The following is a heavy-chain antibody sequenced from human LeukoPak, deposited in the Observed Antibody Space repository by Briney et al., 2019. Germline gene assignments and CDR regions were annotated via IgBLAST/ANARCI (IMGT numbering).Heavy chain of an antibody. V-gene: IGHV3-21*01. Sequence: GGSLRLSCAASGFTFSSYSMNWVRQAPGKGLEWVSSISSSSSYIYYADSVKGRFTISRDNAKNSLYLQMNSLRAEDTAVYYCARGAPGLYYFDYWGQGTLVTVSS. CDR3: ARGAPGLYYFDY. J-gene: IGHJ4*02. CDR1: GFTFSSYS. CDR2: ISSSSSYI.